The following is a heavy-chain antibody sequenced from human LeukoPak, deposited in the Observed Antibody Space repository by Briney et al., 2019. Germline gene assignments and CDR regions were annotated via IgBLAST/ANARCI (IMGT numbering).Heavy chain of an antibody. CDR2: SSGSGGGT. J-gene: IGHJ4*02. D-gene: IGHD3-22*01. Sequence: GGSLRLSCAASGFTFSTYAMSWVRQAPGKGLEWVSRSSGSGGGTYYADSVKGRFTISRDNSKNTLYLHMNSLRAEDTAVYYCAKEDYYDSSGYYPFDYWGQGTLVTVSS. CDR1: GFTFSTYA. CDR3: AKEDYYDSSGYYPFDY. V-gene: IGHV3-23*01.